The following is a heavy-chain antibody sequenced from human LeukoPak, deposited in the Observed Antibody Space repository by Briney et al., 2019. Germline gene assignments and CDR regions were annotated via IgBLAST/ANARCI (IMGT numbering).Heavy chain of an antibody. CDR1: GYSINNGYY. Sequence: PSETLSLTCTVSGYSINNGYYWGWIRQPPGKGLEWIGSIYHSGSTYYNPSLKSRVTISVDTSKNQFSLKLSSVTAADTAVYYCARVLASSGWYYYYYYMDVWGKGTTVTVSS. V-gene: IGHV4-38-2*02. D-gene: IGHD6-19*01. CDR3: ARVLASSGWYYYYYYMDV. J-gene: IGHJ6*03. CDR2: IYHSGST.